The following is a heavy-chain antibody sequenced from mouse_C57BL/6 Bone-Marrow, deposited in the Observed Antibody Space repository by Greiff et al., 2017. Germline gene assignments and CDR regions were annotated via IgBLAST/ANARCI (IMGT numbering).Heavy chain of an antibody. J-gene: IGHJ3*01. CDR3: ARHYDYAWFAY. V-gene: IGHV1-81*01. D-gene: IGHD2-4*01. CDR2: IYPRSGNT. Sequence: VQLQESGAELARPGASVTLSCKASGYTFTSCGISWVKQRTGQGLEWIGEIYPRSGNTYYNAKFKGKATLTADKSSSTAYMELRILTSEDSAVYFGARHYDYAWFAYWGQGTLVTVSA. CDR1: GYTFTSCG.